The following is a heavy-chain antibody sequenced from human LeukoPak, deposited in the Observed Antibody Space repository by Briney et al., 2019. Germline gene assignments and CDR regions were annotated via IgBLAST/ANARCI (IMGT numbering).Heavy chain of an antibody. CDR2: ISAYNGNT. J-gene: IGHJ4*02. D-gene: IGHD4-17*01. Sequence: ASVKVSCKPSGYTFTTYGISWVRQAPGQGLEWMGWISAYNGNTDYAQKFQGRVTMTTDTSTSTAYMELSSLRSEDTAVYYCARDHKSGRSDYWGQGTLVTVSS. V-gene: IGHV1-18*04. CDR3: ARDHKSGRSDY. CDR1: GYTFTTYG.